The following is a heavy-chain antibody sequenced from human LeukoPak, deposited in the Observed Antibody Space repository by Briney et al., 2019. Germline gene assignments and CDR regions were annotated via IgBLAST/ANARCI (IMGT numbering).Heavy chain of an antibody. CDR3: AKETSYGDYSFDY. CDR1: GFTFDDYA. Sequence: PGGSLRLSCAASGFTFDDYAMHWVRQAPGKGLEWVSGISWNSGSIGYADSVKGRITISRDNAKNSLYLQMNSLRAEDTALYYCAKETSYGDYSFDYWGQGTLVTVSS. CDR2: ISWNSGSI. J-gene: IGHJ4*02. D-gene: IGHD4-17*01. V-gene: IGHV3-9*01.